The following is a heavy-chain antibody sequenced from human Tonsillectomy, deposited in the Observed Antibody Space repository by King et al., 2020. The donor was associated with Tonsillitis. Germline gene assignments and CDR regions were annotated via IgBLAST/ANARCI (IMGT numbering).Heavy chain of an antibody. J-gene: IGHJ4*02. CDR3: VREVDWLLDF. CDR1: GFVFSSYS. Sequence: VQLVESGGGVVQPGRSLRLSCAASGFVFSSYSMQWVRQAPGKGLEWVAAMSFDGTKKNYADSVKGRIAIYRDNSKNTLYLQMNSLRVEDTAVYYCVREVDWLLDFWGQGTRVTVSS. CDR2: MSFDGTKK. D-gene: IGHD3/OR15-3a*01. V-gene: IGHV3-30*09.